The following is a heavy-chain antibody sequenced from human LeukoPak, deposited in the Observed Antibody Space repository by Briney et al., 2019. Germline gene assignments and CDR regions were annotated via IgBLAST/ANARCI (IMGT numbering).Heavy chain of an antibody. CDR3: ARDGGRYYFDY. J-gene: IGHJ4*02. CDR2: TYSGGST. CDR1: GFTVSSNY. V-gene: IGHV3-53*01. Sequence: SGGSLRLSCAASGFTVSSNYMSWVRQGPGKGLEWVSVTYSGGSTYYADSVKGRFTISRDNSKNTLYLQMSSLRAEDTAVYYCARDGGRYYFDYWGQGTLVTVSS. D-gene: IGHD1-26*01.